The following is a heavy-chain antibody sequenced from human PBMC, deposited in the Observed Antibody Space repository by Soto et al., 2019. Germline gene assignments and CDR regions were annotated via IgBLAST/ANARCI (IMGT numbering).Heavy chain of an antibody. V-gene: IGHV4-31*03. CDR2: IYYNGSP. CDR1: GGSISSGGYY. D-gene: IGHD6-19*01. J-gene: IGHJ4*02. Sequence: LSLTCTGSGGSISSGGYYWSWIRQHPGKGLEWIGYIYYNGSPYYNPSLKSRVTISIDTSKNQFSLELRFVTAADSAVYYCARQNPYSSGSYYFDLWGQGTLVTVSS. CDR3: ARQNPYSSGSYYFDL.